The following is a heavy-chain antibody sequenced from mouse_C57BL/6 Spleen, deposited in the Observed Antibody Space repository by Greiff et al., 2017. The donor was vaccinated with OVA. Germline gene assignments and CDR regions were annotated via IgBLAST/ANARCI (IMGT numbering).Heavy chain of an antibody. Sequence: DVKLQESGPGLVKPSQSLSLTCSVTGYSITSGYYWNWIRQFPGNKLEWMGYISYDGSNNYNPSLKNRISITRDTSKNQFFLKLNSVTTEDTATYYCARVGYDGYYDDLLWGMDYWGQGTSVTVSS. J-gene: IGHJ4*01. V-gene: IGHV3-6*01. CDR3: ARVGYDGYYDDLLWGMDY. CDR1: GYSITSGYY. D-gene: IGHD2-3*01. CDR2: ISYDGSN.